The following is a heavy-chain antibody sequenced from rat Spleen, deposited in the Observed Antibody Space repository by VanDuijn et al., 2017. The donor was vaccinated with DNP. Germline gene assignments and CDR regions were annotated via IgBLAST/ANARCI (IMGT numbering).Heavy chain of an antibody. CDR2: INTVGGST. CDR1: GFTFTDYW. Sequence: EVQLVETGGGLVQPGRSLKLSCVVSGFTFTDYWMFWIRQAPGKGLEWVASINTVGGSTHYLDSVKGRFTISRDNAENTVYLQMNSLRSEDTATYYCAKDVWYYAMDAWGQGISVTVSS. CDR3: AKDVWYYAMDA. D-gene: IGHD4-6*01. J-gene: IGHJ4*01. V-gene: IGHV5-58*01.